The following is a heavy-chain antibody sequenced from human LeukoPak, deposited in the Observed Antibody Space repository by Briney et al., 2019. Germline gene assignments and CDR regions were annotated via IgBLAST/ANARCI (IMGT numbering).Heavy chain of an antibody. D-gene: IGHD2-2*01. Sequence: PGVSLRLSCAASGYTFSSHGMHWVRDAPGKGLEWVAFIRYDGSNKYYADIVKGRFTISRDNSKNTLYVQMNSLRAEDTAVYYCAKVLLRVVPAAKGNWFDPWGQGTLVTVSS. V-gene: IGHV3-30*02. J-gene: IGHJ5*02. CDR2: IRYDGSNK. CDR1: GYTFSSHG. CDR3: AKVLLRVVPAAKGNWFDP.